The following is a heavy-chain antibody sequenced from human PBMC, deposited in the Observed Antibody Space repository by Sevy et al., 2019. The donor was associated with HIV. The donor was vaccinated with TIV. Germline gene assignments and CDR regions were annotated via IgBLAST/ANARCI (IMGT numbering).Heavy chain of an antibody. CDR2: FDPEDGET. V-gene: IGHV1-24*01. D-gene: IGHD3-3*01. J-gene: IGHJ4*02. Sequence: ASVKVSCKVSGYTLTELSMHWVRQAPGKGLEWMGGFDPEDGETIYAQTFQGRVTMTEDTSTDTAYMELSSLRSEDTAVYYCATSQTIRFLEWLSLWGQGTLVTVSS. CDR3: ATSQTIRFLEWLSL. CDR1: GYTLTELS.